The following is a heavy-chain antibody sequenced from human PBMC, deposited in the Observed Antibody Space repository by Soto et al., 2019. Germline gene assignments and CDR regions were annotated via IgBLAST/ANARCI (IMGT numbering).Heavy chain of an antibody. CDR2: IYYSGST. CDR3: ARHFYYGDYRGY. J-gene: IGHJ4*02. V-gene: IGHV4-39*01. Sequence: QLQLQESGPGLVKPSETLSLTCTVSGGSISSSSYYWGWIRQPPGKGLEWIGSIYYSGSTYYNPSLQSRVTTSVDTSKNRFSLRLSSVTAADTAVSYCARHFYYGDYRGYWGQGTRVTVSS. D-gene: IGHD4-17*01. CDR1: GGSISSSSYY.